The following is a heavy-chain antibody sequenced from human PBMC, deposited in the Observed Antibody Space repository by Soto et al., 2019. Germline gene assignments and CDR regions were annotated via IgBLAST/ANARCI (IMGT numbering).Heavy chain of an antibody. V-gene: IGHV3-23*01. CDR3: ARGHHPLYYYYMDV. CDR2: ISGSGSNT. J-gene: IGHJ6*03. Sequence: PGGSLRLSCXASGFTFSSYAMTWVRQAQGKGLEWVSAISGSGSNTYYADSVKGRFTISRDNSENTLYLQMNSLRAEDTAVYYCARGHHPLYYYYMDVWGKGTTVTVSS. CDR1: GFTFSSYA.